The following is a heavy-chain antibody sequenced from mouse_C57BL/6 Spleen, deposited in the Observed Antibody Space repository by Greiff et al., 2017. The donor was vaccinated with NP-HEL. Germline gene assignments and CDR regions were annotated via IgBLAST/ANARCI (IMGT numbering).Heavy chain of an antibody. D-gene: IGHD2-3*01. CDR2: IFPGSGST. V-gene: IGHV1-75*01. CDR3: ARKGEEWLLRDAMDY. J-gene: IGHJ4*01. CDR1: GYTFTDYY. Sequence: QVQLQQSGPELVKPGASVKISCKASGYTFTDYYINWVKQRPGQGLEWIGWIFPGSGSTYYNEKFKGKATLTVDKSSSTAYMLLSSLTSEDSAGYFCARKGEEWLLRDAMDYWGQGTSVTVSS.